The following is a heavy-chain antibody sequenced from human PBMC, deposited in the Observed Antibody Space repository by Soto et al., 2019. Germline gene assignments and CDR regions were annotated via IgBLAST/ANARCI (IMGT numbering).Heavy chain of an antibody. J-gene: IGHJ4*02. CDR3: AHRRATYYYGSGSSQYYFDY. V-gene: IGHV2-5*02. CDR1: GCSLSTSGVG. D-gene: IGHD3-10*01. CDR2: IYWDDDK. Sequence: QITLKESGPTLVKPTQTLTLTCTFSGCSLSTSGVGVGWIRQPPGKALKWLALIYWDDDKLYSPSLKSRLTITKDTSKNQVVLTKTNMDPVDTATYYCAHRRATYYYGSGSSQYYFDYWGLGTLVTVSS.